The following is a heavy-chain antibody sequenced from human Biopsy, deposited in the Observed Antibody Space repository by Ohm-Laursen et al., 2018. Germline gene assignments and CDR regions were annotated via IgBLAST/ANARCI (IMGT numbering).Heavy chain of an antibody. CDR2: IFYRGST. CDR1: GGSISNNNYY. D-gene: IGHD3-22*01. Sequence: GTLSLTCTVSGGSISNNNYYWGWIRQPPGKGLEWIGSIFYRGSTHYKPSLKSQVNISVDTSKNQFSLKLNSVTAADTAVYYCARDYDTSGYYYDSWGQGTLVTVSS. V-gene: IGHV4-39*01. J-gene: IGHJ5*01. CDR3: ARDYDTSGYYYDS.